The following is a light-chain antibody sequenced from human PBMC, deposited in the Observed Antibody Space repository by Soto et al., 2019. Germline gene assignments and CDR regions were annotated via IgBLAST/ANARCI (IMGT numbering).Light chain of an antibody. CDR2: GAF. Sequence: EFVLTQSPGKLSLSPGERATLSCSASQSISTSFLAWYQQKPGQAPRRLIYGAFSRGTGLPDRFSGSGSGTDFSLTISRLEPEEFAVYYCQQYGSSPPLTFGGGTKVEI. J-gene: IGKJ4*01. CDR1: QSISTSF. CDR3: QQYGSSPPLT. V-gene: IGKV3-20*01.